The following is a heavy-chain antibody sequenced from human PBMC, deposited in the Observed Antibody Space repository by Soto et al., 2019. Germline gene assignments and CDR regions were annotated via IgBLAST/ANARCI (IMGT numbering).Heavy chain of an antibody. V-gene: IGHV3-33*01. CDR3: ARAGAAAGILLYYYYYYGMDV. Sequence: GGSLRLSCAASGFTFSSYGMHWVRQAPGKGLEWVAVIWYDGSNKYYADSVKGRSTISRDNSKNTLYLQMNSLRAEDTAVYYCARAGAAAGILLYYYYYYGMDVWGQGTTVTVSS. CDR2: IWYDGSNK. CDR1: GFTFSSYG. D-gene: IGHD6-13*01. J-gene: IGHJ6*02.